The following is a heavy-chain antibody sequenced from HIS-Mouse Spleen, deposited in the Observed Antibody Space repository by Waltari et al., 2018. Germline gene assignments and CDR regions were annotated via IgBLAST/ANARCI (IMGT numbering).Heavy chain of an antibody. J-gene: IGHJ5*02. CDR3: ARKRTASGWFDP. CDR1: GGSISSCSYY. D-gene: IGHD2-21*02. CDR2: IYYIGST. Sequence: QLQLQESGPGLVKPSETLSLTCTVSGGSISSCSYYWGWIRQPPGKGLEWIGSIYYIGSTYYNPSLKSRVTISVDTSKNQFSLKLSSVTAADTAVYYCARKRTASGWFDPWGQGTLVTVSS. V-gene: IGHV4-39*01.